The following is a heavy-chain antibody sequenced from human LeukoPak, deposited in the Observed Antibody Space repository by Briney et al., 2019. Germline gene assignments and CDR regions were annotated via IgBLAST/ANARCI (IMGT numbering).Heavy chain of an antibody. CDR1: GGSFSGYY. Sequence: SGTLSLTCAVYGGSFSGYYWSWIRQPPGKGLEWIGEINHSGSTNYNPSLKSRVTISVDTSKNQFSLKLSSVTAADTAVYYCARGNYDYVWGSYRQYYFDYWGQGTLVTVSS. V-gene: IGHV4-34*01. CDR2: INHSGST. D-gene: IGHD3-16*02. CDR3: ARGNYDYVWGSYRQYYFDY. J-gene: IGHJ4*02.